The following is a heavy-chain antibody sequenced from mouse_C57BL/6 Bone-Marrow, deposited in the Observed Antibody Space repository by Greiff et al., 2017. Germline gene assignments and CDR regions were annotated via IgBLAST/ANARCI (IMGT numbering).Heavy chain of an antibody. J-gene: IGHJ2*01. CDR2: INPNNGGT. Sequence: VQLQQPGPELVKPGASVKIPCKASGYTFTDYYMDWVKQSPGQSLEWIGVINPNNGGTIYNQKFKGKATLTVDKSSSTAYMQLRSLTSEDTAVYYWARSAYYYGSDPLDYWGQGTTLTVSS. CDR3: ARSAYYYGSDPLDY. V-gene: IGHV1-18*01. D-gene: IGHD1-1*01. CDR1: GYTFTDYY.